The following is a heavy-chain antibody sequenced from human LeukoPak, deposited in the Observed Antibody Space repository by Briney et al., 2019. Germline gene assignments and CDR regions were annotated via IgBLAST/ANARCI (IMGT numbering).Heavy chain of an antibody. CDR2: IIPIFGTA. CDR1: GGTFSSYT. V-gene: IGHV1-69*05. D-gene: IGHD2-2*01. Sequence: SVKVSCKASGGTFSSYTISWVRQAPGQGLEWMGGIIPIFGTANYAQKFQGRVTITTDESTSTAYMELSSLRSEDTAVYYCARWGPVPAADIGYYYYYMDVWGKGTTVTVSS. J-gene: IGHJ6*03. CDR3: ARWGPVPAADIGYYYYYMDV.